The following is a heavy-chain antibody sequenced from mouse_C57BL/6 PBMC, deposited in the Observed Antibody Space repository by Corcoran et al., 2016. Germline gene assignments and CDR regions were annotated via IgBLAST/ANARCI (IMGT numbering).Heavy chain of an antibody. CDR3: ARDYSNYDY. CDR1: GYTFTTYG. Sequence: QIQLVQSGPELKKPGETVKISCKASGYTFTTYGMSWVKQAPGKGLKWMGWINTYSGVPTYADDFKGRFAFSLETSASTAYLQINNLKNEDTATDFCARDYSNYDYWGQGTTLTVSS. V-gene: IGHV9-3*01. CDR2: INTYSGVP. D-gene: IGHD2-5*01. J-gene: IGHJ2*01.